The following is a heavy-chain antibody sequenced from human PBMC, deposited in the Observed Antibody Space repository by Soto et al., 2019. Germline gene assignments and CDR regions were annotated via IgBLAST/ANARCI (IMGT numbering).Heavy chain of an antibody. V-gene: IGHV4-34*01. D-gene: IGHD3-10*01. CDR2: INHSGST. Sequence: SETLSLTCAVYGGSFSGYYWSWIRQPPGKGLEWIGEINHSGSTNYNPSLKSRVTISVDTSKNQFSLKLSSVTAADTAVYYCARERRYYYGSGSYYNSNWFDPWGQGTLVT. J-gene: IGHJ5*02. CDR3: ARERRYYYGSGSYYNSNWFDP. CDR1: GGSFSGYY.